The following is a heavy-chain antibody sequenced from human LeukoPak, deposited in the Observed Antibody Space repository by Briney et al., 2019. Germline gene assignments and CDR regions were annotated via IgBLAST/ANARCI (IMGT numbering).Heavy chain of an antibody. V-gene: IGHV1-18*01. Sequence: ASVKVSCKASGFTFTSYDISWVRQAPGQGLEWMGWISAYNGNTNYAQKLQGRVTMTTDTSTSTAYMELRSLRSDDTAVYYCARTSSTLWLRTPGGDYWGQGTLVTVSS. D-gene: IGHD5-12*01. CDR2: ISAYNGNT. J-gene: IGHJ4*02. CDR3: ARTSSTLWLRTPGGDY. CDR1: GFTFTSYD.